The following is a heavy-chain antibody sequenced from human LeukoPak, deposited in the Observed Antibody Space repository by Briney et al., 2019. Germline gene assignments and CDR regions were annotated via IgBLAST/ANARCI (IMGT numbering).Heavy chain of an antibody. CDR2: INHSGST. CDR3: ARGFLRGWQTSDY. V-gene: IGHV4-34*01. J-gene: IGHJ4*02. CDR1: GGSFSGYY. D-gene: IGHD6-19*01. Sequence: PSETPSLTSAVPGGSFSGYYWSWSRPPPGKGLGRGGEINHSGSTNYNPSLKSRVTISVDTSKNQFSLKLSSVTAADTAVYYCARGFLRGWQTSDYWGQGTLVTVSS.